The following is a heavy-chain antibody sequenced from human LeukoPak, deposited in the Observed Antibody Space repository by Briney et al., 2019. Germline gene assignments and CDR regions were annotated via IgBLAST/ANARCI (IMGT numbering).Heavy chain of an antibody. J-gene: IGHJ4*02. CDR3: AKYVSGTYYRGLDY. Sequence: GGSLRLSCAASGFTFSSYFMSWVRQAPGKGLEWVPTVTTGGTTYYADSVKGLFTISRDDSKNTLYLQMNSLRAEDTAVYYCAKYVSGTYYRGLDYWGQGTLVTVSS. CDR2: VTTGGTT. V-gene: IGHV3-23*01. D-gene: IGHD3-10*01. CDR1: GFTFSSYF.